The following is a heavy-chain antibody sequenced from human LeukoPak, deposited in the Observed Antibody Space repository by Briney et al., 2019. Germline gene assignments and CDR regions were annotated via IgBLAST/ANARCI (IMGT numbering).Heavy chain of an antibody. V-gene: IGHV3-48*04. Sequence: GGSLRLSCAASGFTFSSYSMNWVRQAPGKGLEWVSSISSSSSTIYYADSVKGRFTISRDNAKNSLYLQMYSLRAEDTAVYYFATNPQPRQLHLFVDYWGQGTLVTVSS. CDR3: ATNPQPRQLHLFVDY. CDR2: ISSSSSTI. CDR1: GFTFSSYS. D-gene: IGHD5-24*01. J-gene: IGHJ4*02.